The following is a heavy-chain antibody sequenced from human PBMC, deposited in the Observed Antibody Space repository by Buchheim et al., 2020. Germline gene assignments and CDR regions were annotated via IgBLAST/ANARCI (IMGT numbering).Heavy chain of an antibody. CDR1: GFTFSSYA. J-gene: IGHJ6*02. V-gene: IGHV3-23*01. Sequence: EVQLLESGGGLVQPGGSLRLSCAASGFTFSSYAMSWVRQAPGKGLEWVSGISGGGGSTYYADSVKGRFTISRDHSENTLYLQMSSLRVEDTAAYHCARDRYCTSTSCLPFPVVWGQGTT. CDR2: ISGGGGST. D-gene: IGHD2-2*01. CDR3: ARDRYCTSTSCLPFPVV.